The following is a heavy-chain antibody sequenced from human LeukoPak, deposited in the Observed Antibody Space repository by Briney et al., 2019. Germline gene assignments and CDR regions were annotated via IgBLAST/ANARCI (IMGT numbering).Heavy chain of an antibody. V-gene: IGHV1-69*13. CDR3: ARAQGYCSSTSCTALYYYYYYMDV. J-gene: IGHJ6*03. Sequence: SVKVSCKATGGTFSSYAISWVRQAPGQGLEWMGGIIPIFGTANYAQKFQGRVTITADESTSTAYMELSSPRSEDTAVYYCARAQGYCSSTSCTALYYYYYYMDVWGKGTTVTVSS. CDR1: GGTFSSYA. CDR2: IIPIFGTA. D-gene: IGHD2-2*01.